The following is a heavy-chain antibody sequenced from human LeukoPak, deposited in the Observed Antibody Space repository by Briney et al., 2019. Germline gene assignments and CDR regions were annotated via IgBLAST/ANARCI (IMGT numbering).Heavy chain of an antibody. CDR1: GGSISSSSYY. D-gene: IGHD1-7*01. V-gene: IGHV4-39*01. Sequence: SETLSLTCTVSGGSISSSSYYWGWLRQPPGTGLEWIGSIYYSGSTYYNPSLKSRVTISVDTSKNQFSLKLSSVTAADTAVYYCAGITGTTGGNYFDYWGQGTLVTVSS. CDR2: IYYSGST. CDR3: AGITGTTGGNYFDY. J-gene: IGHJ4*02.